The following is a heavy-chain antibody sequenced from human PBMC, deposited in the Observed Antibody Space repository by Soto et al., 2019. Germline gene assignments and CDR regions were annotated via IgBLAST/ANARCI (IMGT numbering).Heavy chain of an antibody. CDR2: IIPIFGTA. V-gene: IGHV1-69*01. D-gene: IGHD5-12*01. CDR3: ARAPFIVATPLYYYYGMDV. CDR1: GGTFSSYA. Sequence: QVQLVQSGAEVKKPGSSVKVSCKASGGTFSSYAISWVRQAPGQGLEWMGGIIPIFGTANYAQKFQGRVTITADESTSTAYMELSSLRSEDTAVYYGARAPFIVATPLYYYYGMDVWGQGTTVTVSS. J-gene: IGHJ6*02.